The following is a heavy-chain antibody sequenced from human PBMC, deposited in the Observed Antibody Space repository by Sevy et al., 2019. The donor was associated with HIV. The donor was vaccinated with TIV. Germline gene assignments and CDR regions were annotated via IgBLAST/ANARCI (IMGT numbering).Heavy chain of an antibody. CDR3: AREDYYVSGSYFFDS. D-gene: IGHD3-22*01. J-gene: IGHJ4*02. Sequence: GGSLRLSCAASAFTLSRYSMNWVRQAPGKGLEWVSSISSSSNYIYYADSVKGRFTISRDNAKNSLCLQMTSLRAEDTAVYYCAREDYYVSGSYFFDSWGQGTLVTVSS. CDR2: ISSSSNYI. CDR1: AFTLSRYS. V-gene: IGHV3-21*01.